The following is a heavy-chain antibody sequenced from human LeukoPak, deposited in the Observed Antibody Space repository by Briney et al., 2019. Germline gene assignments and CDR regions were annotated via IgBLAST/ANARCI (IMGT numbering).Heavy chain of an antibody. CDR3: AKGKRSGLVYSAIDH. Sequence: PGRSLRLSCAASGFTFDDYAMHWVRQAPGKGLEWVSGVTWYSGIIVYADSVKGPFTVSRNNARNSLFLEMTSLRGGDTALYYCAKGKRSGLVYSAIDHWGQGTLVSVSS. J-gene: IGHJ4*02. D-gene: IGHD3/OR15-3a*01. CDR2: VTWYSGII. CDR1: GFTFDDYA. V-gene: IGHV3-9*01.